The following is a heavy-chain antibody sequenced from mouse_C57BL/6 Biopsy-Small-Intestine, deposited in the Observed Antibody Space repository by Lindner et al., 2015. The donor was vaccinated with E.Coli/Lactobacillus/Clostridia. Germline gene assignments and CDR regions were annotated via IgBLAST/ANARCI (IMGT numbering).Heavy chain of an antibody. CDR2: IYPGDGDT. J-gene: IGHJ2*01. D-gene: IGHD3-3*01. Sequence: VQLQESGPELVKPGASVKISCKASGYAFSSSWMNWVKQRPGKGLEWIGQIYPGDGDTNYNGKFKGKATLTADKSSSTAYMQLSSLTSEDSAVYFCARWGLEYYFDYWGQGTTLTVSS. CDR3: ARWGLEYYFDY. V-gene: IGHV1-82*01. CDR1: GYAFSSSW.